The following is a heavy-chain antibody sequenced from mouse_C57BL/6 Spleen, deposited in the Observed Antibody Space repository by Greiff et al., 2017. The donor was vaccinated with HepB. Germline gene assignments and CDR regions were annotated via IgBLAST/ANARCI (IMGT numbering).Heavy chain of an antibody. J-gene: IGHJ3*01. Sequence: VQLQQSGAELAKPGASVKLSCKASGYTFTSYWMHWVKQRPGQGLEWIGYINASSGYTKYNQKLKDKATLTADKSSSTAYMHLRSRTYEDSAVYYGAREAELRLEAAFAYWGQGTLVTVSA. CDR1: GYTFTSYW. D-gene: IGHD3-2*02. CDR3: AREAELRLEAAFAY. V-gene: IGHV1-7*01. CDR2: INASSGYT.